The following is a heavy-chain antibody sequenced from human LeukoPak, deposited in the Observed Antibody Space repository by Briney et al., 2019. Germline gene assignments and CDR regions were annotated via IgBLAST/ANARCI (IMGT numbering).Heavy chain of an antibody. V-gene: IGHV3-7*01. CDR3: ARDYGMAEAARRGVFDY. CDR1: GFTFSGFW. CDR2: IKRDGSVK. D-gene: IGHD6-6*01. Sequence: HPGGSLRLSCAASGFTFSGFWMSWVRQSPGKGLEWVANIKRDGSVKYYLDSVEGRFTVSRDNAKNSLYLQMNSLRAEDTAVYYCARDYGMAEAARRGVFDYWGQGTLVTVSS. J-gene: IGHJ4*02.